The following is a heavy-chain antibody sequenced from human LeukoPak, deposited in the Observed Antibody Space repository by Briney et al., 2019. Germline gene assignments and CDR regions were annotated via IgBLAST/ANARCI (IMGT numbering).Heavy chain of an antibody. D-gene: IGHD5-18*01. J-gene: IGHJ6*02. CDR3: ARELGYSYGNYYYGMDV. V-gene: IGHV1-8*01. Sequence: ASVKVSCKASGYTFTSYYIHWIRQAPGQGLEWMGWMNPNSGNTGYAQKFQGRVTMTRNTSISTAYMELSSLRSEDTAVYYCARELGYSYGNYYYGMDVWGQGTTVTVSS. CDR2: MNPNSGNT. CDR1: GYTFTSYY.